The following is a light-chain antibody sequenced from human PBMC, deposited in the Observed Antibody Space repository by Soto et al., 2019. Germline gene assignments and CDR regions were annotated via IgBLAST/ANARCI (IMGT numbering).Light chain of an antibody. Sequence: SPGERATLACRASQSVSSSYLAWYQQKPGQAPRLLIYDASSRATGIPDRFSGSGSGTDFTLTISRLEPEDFAVYYCQQYGSIPWTFGQGTKVDI. V-gene: IGKV3-20*01. J-gene: IGKJ1*01. CDR2: DAS. CDR1: QSVSSSY. CDR3: QQYGSIPWT.